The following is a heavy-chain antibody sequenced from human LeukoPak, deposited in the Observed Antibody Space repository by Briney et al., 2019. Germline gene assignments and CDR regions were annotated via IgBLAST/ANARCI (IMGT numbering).Heavy chain of an antibody. CDR3: ARGPSYYYDSSGYYGLWDY. CDR2: TYYRSKWYN. Sequence: SQTLSLTCAISGDSVSSNSVTWNWIRQSPSRGLEWLGRTYYRSKWYNDYAVSVKSRITINPDTSKNQFSLQLNSVTPEDTAVYYCARGPSYYYDSSGYYGLWDYWGQGTLVTVSS. D-gene: IGHD3-22*01. J-gene: IGHJ4*02. V-gene: IGHV6-1*01. CDR1: GDSVSSNSVT.